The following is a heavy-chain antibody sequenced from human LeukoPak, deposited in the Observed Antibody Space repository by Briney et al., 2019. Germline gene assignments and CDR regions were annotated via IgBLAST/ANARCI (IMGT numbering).Heavy chain of an antibody. D-gene: IGHD6-19*01. CDR2: ISGSGGST. Sequence: HPGGSLRLSCAASGFTFSSYAMSWVRQAPGKGLEWVSAISGSGGSTYYADSVKGRFTISRDNSKNTLYLQMNSLRAKDTAVYYCVQGIAVADPFDYWGQGTLVTVSS. J-gene: IGHJ4*02. CDR1: GFTFSSYA. CDR3: VQGIAVADPFDY. V-gene: IGHV3-23*01.